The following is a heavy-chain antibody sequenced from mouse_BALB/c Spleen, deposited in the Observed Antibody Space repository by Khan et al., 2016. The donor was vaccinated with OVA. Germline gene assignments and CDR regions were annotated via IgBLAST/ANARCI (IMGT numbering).Heavy chain of an antibody. D-gene: IGHD1-1*01. CDR2: INPRVGEA. Sequence: VRLQQSGAELVKPGSSMKISCKASGYAFSDYLMNWVMLGPGKGLEWIGRINPRVGEAFYNQKFKDKATLTVDESSSTAYMQLRSLASEDSAVYLCARNSGSVFDYWGQGTTLTVAS. V-gene: IGHV1-20*02. J-gene: IGHJ2*01. CDR3: ARNSGSVFDY. CDR1: GYAFSDYL.